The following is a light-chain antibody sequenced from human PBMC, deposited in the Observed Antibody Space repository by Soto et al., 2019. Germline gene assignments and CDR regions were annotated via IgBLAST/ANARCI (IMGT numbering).Light chain of an antibody. CDR3: QQYNSYSPT. J-gene: IGKJ1*01. Sequence: DMQMTQSPSSLSASVGDRVTITCRASQSINSWLAWYQQKPGKAPKVLIYDAFSLESGVPSRFSGSGSGTEYTLTISSLQPDDFATYYCQQYNSYSPTFGQGTKVEIK. V-gene: IGKV1-5*01. CDR2: DAF. CDR1: QSINSW.